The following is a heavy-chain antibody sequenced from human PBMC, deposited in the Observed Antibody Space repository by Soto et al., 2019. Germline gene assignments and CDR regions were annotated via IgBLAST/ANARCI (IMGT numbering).Heavy chain of an antibody. CDR3: AKDLHTTIPVATHF. Sequence: EMLLLDSGGGLVQPGGSLRLSCAASGFTFSTFAMTWVRHPPGKGLEGVSGISYSGDDTYYADSVKGRFTISRDNSKNTLYLQMDSLRAEDTAIYYCAKDLHTTIPVATHFWGRETLVTVSS. CDR1: GFTFSTFA. V-gene: IGHV3-23*01. J-gene: IGHJ4*02. CDR2: ISYSGDDT. D-gene: IGHD6-19*01.